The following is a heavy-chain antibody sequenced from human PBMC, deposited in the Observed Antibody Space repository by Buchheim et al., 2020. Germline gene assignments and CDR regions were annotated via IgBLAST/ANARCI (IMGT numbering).Heavy chain of an antibody. CDR3: ARWYDILTGYYDYYYYGMDV. CDR2: ISSSSSYI. CDR1: GFTFSSYS. J-gene: IGHJ6*02. D-gene: IGHD3-9*01. V-gene: IGHV3-21*01. Sequence: EVQLMESGGGLVKPGGSLRLSCAASGFTFSSYSMNWVRQAPGKGLEWVSSISSSSSYIYYADSVKGRFTISRDNAENSLYLQMNSLRAEDTAVYYCARWYDILTGYYDYYYYGMDVWGQGTT.